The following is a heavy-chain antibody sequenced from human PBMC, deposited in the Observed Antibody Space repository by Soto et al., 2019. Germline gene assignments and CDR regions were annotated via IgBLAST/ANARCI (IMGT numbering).Heavy chain of an antibody. J-gene: IGHJ4*02. V-gene: IGHV4-39*01. CDR1: GGSISSSSYY. CDR3: ARLGVITIFGVVMGTDFDY. D-gene: IGHD3-3*01. Sequence: SETLSLTCTVSGGSISSSSYYWGWIRQPPGKGLEWIGSIYYSGSTYYNPSLKSRVTISVDTSKNQFSLKLSSVTAADTAVYYCARLGVITIFGVVMGTDFDYWGQGTLVTVSS. CDR2: IYYSGST.